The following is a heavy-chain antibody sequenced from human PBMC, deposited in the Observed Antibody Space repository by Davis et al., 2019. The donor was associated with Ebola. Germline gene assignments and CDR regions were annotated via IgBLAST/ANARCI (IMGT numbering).Heavy chain of an antibody. J-gene: IGHJ4*02. CDR2: ISWNSGSI. CDR1: GFTFDDYA. D-gene: IGHD3-10*01. Sequence: LSLTCAPSGFTFDDYAMHWVRPAPGKGLEWVSGISWNSGSIGYADSVKGRFTISRDNAKNSLYLQMNSLRAEDTALYYCAKDNYYGSGSYHTYFDYWGQGTLVTVSS. V-gene: IGHV3-9*01. CDR3: AKDNYYGSGSYHTYFDY.